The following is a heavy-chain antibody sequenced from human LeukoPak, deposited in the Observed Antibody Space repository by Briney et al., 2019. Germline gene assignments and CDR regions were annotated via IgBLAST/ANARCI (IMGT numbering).Heavy chain of an antibody. V-gene: IGHV3-7*05. D-gene: IGHD5-12*01. J-gene: IGHJ4*02. Sequence: GGSLRLSCAASGFTFSNFWMAWVRQAPGKGLEWVAHIKEDGSDKKYVDFVKGRFTISRDNPKNSLYLQMNSLRAEDTAVYYCARDIGYHTFDYWGQGGLVTVSS. CDR2: IKEDGSDK. CDR3: ARDIGYHTFDY. CDR1: GFTFSNFW.